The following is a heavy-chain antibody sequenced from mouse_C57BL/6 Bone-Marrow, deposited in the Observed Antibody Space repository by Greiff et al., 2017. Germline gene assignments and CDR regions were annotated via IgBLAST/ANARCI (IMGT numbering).Heavy chain of an antibody. CDR1: GFTFSSYA. D-gene: IGHD1-1*01. CDR3: TGIITTVVPPYWYFDV. V-gene: IGHV5-9-1*02. CDR2: ISSGGDYI. Sequence: EVMLVESGEGLVKPGGSLKLSCAASGFTFSSYAMSWVRQTPEKRLEWVAYISSGGDYIYYADTVKGRFTISRDNARNTLYLQMSSLKSEDTAMYYCTGIITTVVPPYWYFDVWGTGTTVTVSS. J-gene: IGHJ1*03.